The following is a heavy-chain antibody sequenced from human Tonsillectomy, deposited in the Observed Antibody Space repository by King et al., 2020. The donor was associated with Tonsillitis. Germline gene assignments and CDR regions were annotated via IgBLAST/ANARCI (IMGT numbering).Heavy chain of an antibody. CDR1: GYTFTSYY. CDR2: INPSGGST. V-gene: IGHV1-46*01. CDR3: ARATYYYGSGSYFLFDY. D-gene: IGHD3-10*01. J-gene: IGHJ4*02. Sequence: VQLVESGAEVKKPGASVKVSCKASGYTFTSYYMHWVRQAPGQGLEWMGIINPSGGSTSFAQKFQGRVTMTRDTSTSTFYMELSSLRSEDTAVYYCARATYYYGSGSYFLFDYWGQGTLVTVSS.